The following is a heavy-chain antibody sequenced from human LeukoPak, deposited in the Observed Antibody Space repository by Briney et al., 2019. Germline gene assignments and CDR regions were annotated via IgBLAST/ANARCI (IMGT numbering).Heavy chain of an antibody. V-gene: IGHV4-59*01. CDR1: GGSISGYY. Sequence: WETLSLTCTVSGGSISGYYWSWIRQSPGKGLEWTGYISYSGSTSYNPSLKSRLTISVDTSTNQISLKLNSLSDADTVIYYCVRGAVSAGGVFDVWGQGTLVTVS. CDR2: ISYSGST. D-gene: IGHD2-8*02. J-gene: IGHJ3*01. CDR3: VRGAVSAGGVFDV.